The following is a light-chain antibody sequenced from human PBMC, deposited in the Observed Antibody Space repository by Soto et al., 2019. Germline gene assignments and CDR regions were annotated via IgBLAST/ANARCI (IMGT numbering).Light chain of an antibody. CDR1: SSDVGGYDS. J-gene: IGLJ2*01. V-gene: IGLV2-14*03. CDR3: SSYTSSSTLV. Sequence: QSALTQPASVSGSPGQSITISCTGTSSDVGGYDSVSWYQQHPGKAPKLMIYDVNNRPSGVSKRFSGSKSGNTASLTISGLQTEDEADYYCSSYTSSSTLVFGGGTKLTVL. CDR2: DVN.